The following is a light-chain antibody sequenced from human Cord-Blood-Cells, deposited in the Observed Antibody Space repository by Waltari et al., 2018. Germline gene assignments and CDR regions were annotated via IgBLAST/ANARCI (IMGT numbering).Light chain of an antibody. CDR3: QQYYSTPYT. Sequence: DILMTQSPDSLAVSLGERATINCKSSQRVLYSSNNKNYLAWYQQKPGQPPKLLIYWASTRESGVPDRFSGSGSGTDFTLTTSSLQAEDVAVYYCQQYYSTPYTFGQGTKLEIK. J-gene: IGKJ2*01. CDR2: WAS. CDR1: QRVLYSSNNKNY. V-gene: IGKV4-1*01.